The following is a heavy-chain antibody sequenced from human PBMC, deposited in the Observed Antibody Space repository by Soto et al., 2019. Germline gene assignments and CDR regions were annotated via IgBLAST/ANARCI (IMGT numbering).Heavy chain of an antibody. CDR1: GGIFSNYA. CDR3: ARDLGGCSAGSCRYNWFDP. CDR2: IIPIYGTA. Sequence: GASVKVSYKASGGIFSNYAISWVRRAPGQGLEWMGGIIPIYGTANYAQKFQDRVTITADESTSTAYMELGSLTSEDTAVYYCARDLGGCSAGSCRYNWFDPWGQGTLVTVSS. J-gene: IGHJ5*02. V-gene: IGHV1-69*13. D-gene: IGHD2-15*01.